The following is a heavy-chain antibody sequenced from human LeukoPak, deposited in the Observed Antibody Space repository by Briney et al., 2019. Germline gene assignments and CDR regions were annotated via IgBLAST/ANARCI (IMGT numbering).Heavy chain of an antibody. CDR1: GFTFATDS. V-gene: IGHV3-23*01. CDR3: AKGNYDILTAPDAFDI. J-gene: IGHJ3*02. D-gene: IGHD3-9*01. Sequence: GGSLRLSCAASGFTFATDSMNWVRQAPGKGLEWVSAISGSGGSTYYADSVKGRFTISRDNSKNTLYLQMNSLRAEDTAVYYCAKGNYDILTAPDAFDIWGQGTMVTVSS. CDR2: ISGSGGST.